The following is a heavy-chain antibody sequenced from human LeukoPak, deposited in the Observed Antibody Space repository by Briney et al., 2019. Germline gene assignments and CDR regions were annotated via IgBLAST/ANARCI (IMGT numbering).Heavy chain of an antibody. V-gene: IGHV4-34*01. CDR1: GGSFSGYY. CDR2: INHSGST. CDR3: ARGRGRAFDI. D-gene: IGHD3-16*01. Sequence: SETLSLTCAVYGGSFSGYYWSWIRQPPGKGLEWIGEINHSGSTNYNPSLKSRVTISVDTSKNQFSLKLSSVTAADTAVYYCARGRGRAFDIWGQGTMATVSS. J-gene: IGHJ3*02.